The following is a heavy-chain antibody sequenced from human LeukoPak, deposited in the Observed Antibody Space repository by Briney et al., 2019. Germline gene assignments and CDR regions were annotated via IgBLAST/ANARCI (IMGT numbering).Heavy chain of an antibody. Sequence: GASVKVSCKVSGYTLTELSMHWVRQAPGKGLEWMGGFDPEDGETIYAQKFQGRVTMTEDTSTDTAYMELSSLKSEDTAVYYCATGDVAAAGYYFDYWGQGTLVTVSS. CDR1: GYTLTELS. CDR3: ATGDVAAAGYYFDY. V-gene: IGHV1-24*01. J-gene: IGHJ4*02. D-gene: IGHD6-13*01. CDR2: FDPEDGET.